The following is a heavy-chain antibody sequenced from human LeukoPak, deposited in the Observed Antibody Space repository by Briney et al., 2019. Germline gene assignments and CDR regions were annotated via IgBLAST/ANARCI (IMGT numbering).Heavy chain of an antibody. CDR1: GGSISSGGYY. V-gene: IGHV4-31*03. CDR3: ASRRADATYYYDSSGYTH. CDR2: IYYSGST. Sequence: PSQTLSLTCTVSGGSISSGGYYWSWIRQHPGKGLEWIGYIYYSGSTNYNPSLKSRVTISVDTSKNQFSLKLSSVTAADTAVYYCASRRADATYYYDSSGYTHWGQGTLVTVSS. J-gene: IGHJ4*02. D-gene: IGHD3-22*01.